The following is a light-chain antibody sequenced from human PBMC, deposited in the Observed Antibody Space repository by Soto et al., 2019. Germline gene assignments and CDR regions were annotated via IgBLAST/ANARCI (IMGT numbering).Light chain of an antibody. CDR1: SGHSHYI. CDR2: LEGGGQY. Sequence: QLVLTQSSSASASLGSSVKLTCTLSSGHSHYIIAWHQQQPVKAPRYLMKLEGGGQYSKGSGVPDRFSGSSSGADRYLTISTQHFEDEADYYCETWDYSLGVFGGGTQLTVL. CDR3: ETWDYSLGV. V-gene: IGLV4-60*02. J-gene: IGLJ3*02.